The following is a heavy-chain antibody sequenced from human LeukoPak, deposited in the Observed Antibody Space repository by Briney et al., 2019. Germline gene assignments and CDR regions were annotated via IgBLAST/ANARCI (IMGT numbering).Heavy chain of an antibody. V-gene: IGHV3-21*01. J-gene: IGHJ3*02. CDR3: ARDRPNSSGWYGAGPDTFDI. D-gene: IGHD6-19*01. CDR1: GFTFSSYS. CDR2: ISSSSSYI. Sequence: GGSLRLSCAASGFTFSSYSMNWVRQAPGKGLEWVSSISSSSSYIYYADSVKGRFTISRDDAKNSLYLQMNSLRAEDTAVYYCARDRPNSSGWYGAGPDTFDIWGQGTMVTVSS.